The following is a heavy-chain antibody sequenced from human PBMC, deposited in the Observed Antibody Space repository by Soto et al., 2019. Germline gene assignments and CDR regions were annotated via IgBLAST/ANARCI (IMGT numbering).Heavy chain of an antibody. V-gene: IGHV3-21*06. CDR2: ISSSTRYI. D-gene: IGHD6-13*01. J-gene: IGHJ4*02. CDR1: GFTFSSYS. Sequence: GGSLRLSCTASGFTFSSYSMNWVRQAPGKGLEWVSSISSSTRYIYYADSVRGRFTISRDNTKNLLSLQMNSLRAEDTAVYYCARGDSSSWFFFDYWGQGTLVTVSS. CDR3: ARGDSSSWFFFDY.